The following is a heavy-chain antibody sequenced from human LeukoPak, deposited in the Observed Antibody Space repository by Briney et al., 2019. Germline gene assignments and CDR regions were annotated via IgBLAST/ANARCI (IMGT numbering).Heavy chain of an antibody. CDR2: IDWGDDK. CDR1: GFSLSTSGMC. Sequence: SGPALVKPTQTLTLTCTFSGFSLSTSGMCVSWIRQPPGKALEWLARIDWGDDKYYSTSLKTRLTIPKDTSKNQVVLTMTNMAPVDTATYYCARILYGDFTGFFDYWGQGTLVTVSS. J-gene: IGHJ4*02. V-gene: IGHV2-70*11. D-gene: IGHD4-17*01. CDR3: ARILYGDFTGFFDY.